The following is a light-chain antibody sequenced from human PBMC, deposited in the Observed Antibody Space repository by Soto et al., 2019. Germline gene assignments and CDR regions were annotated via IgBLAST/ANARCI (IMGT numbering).Light chain of an antibody. Sequence: DIQMTQSPSTLSVSVGDRVTITWGASQTISSWLAWYQQKPGKAPKLLIYKASTLKSGVPSRLRGSGSGTELTLTISSMKHDDFETYYCQHYNSYSEAFGQGTKVDIK. CDR1: QTISSW. CDR3: QHYNSYSEA. V-gene: IGKV1-5*03. J-gene: IGKJ1*01. CDR2: KAS.